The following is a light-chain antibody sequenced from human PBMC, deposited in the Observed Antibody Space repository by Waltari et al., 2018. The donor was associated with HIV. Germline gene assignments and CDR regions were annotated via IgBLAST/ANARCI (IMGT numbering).Light chain of an antibody. CDR2: EVS. CDR1: SSHAGGYNY. V-gene: IGLV2-8*01. J-gene: IGLJ3*02. Sequence: QSALTQPPSASGSPGQSVTISCTGTSSHAGGYNYVSWYQQHPGKAPKLMIYEVSKRPSGVPDRFSGSKSGNTASLTVSGLQAEDEADYYCNSYAGSNNWVFGGGTKLTVL. CDR3: NSYAGSNNWV.